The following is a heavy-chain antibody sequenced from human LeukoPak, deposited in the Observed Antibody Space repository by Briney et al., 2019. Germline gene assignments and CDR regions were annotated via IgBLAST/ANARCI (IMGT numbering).Heavy chain of an antibody. CDR1: GFTFSSYA. D-gene: IGHD3-3*01. V-gene: IGHV3-23*01. CDR3: AKEERGVTIFGVVPPYFDY. Sequence: GGSLRLSCAASGFTFSSYAMSWVRQAPGKGLEWVSAISGSGGSTYYADSVKGRFTISRDNSKNTLYLQMNNLRAEDTAVYYCAKEERGVTIFGVVPPYFDYWGQGTLVTVSS. J-gene: IGHJ4*02. CDR2: ISGSGGST.